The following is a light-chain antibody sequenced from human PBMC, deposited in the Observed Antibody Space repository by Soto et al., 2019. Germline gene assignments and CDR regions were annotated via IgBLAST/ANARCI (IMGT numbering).Light chain of an antibody. V-gene: IGKV1-5*01. J-gene: IGKJ4*01. CDR1: QSISSW. CDR2: DAS. Sequence: DIQMTQSPSTLSASVGERVTITCRASQSISSWLAWYQQKPGNATKLLIYDASSVASGVPSRFSGSGSGTDFTLTISSLQPDYFATYYCQQYNSYPLTFGGGTKVEIK. CDR3: QQYNSYPLT.